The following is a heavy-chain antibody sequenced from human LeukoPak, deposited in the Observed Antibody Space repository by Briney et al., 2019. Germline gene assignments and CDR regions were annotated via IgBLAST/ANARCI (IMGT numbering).Heavy chain of an antibody. V-gene: IGHV4-59*01. CDR1: GGPISSYY. D-gene: IGHD3-10*01. Sequence: SETLSLTCTVSGGPISSYYWSWIRQPPGKGLEWIGYTYYSGSTNYNPSLKSRVTISVDTSKNQFSLKLSSVTAADTAVYYCARVEEGYGSGRRENYYYYYMDVWGKGTTVTISS. CDR2: TYYSGST. CDR3: ARVEEGYGSGRRENYYYYYMDV. J-gene: IGHJ6*03.